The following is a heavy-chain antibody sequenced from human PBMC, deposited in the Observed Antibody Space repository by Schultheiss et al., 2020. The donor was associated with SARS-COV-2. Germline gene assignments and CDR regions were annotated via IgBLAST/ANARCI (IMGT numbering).Heavy chain of an antibody. CDR3: ARGYGDYGGYNWFDP. CDR2: IYGGGST. Sequence: GSLRLSCAASGFTVSSNYMSWVRQAPGKGLEWVSVIYGGGSTYYADSVKGRFTISRDNSKNTLYLQMNSLRAEDTAVYYCARGYGDYGGYNWFDPWGQGTLVTVSS. J-gene: IGHJ5*02. D-gene: IGHD4-17*01. CDR1: GFTVSSNY. V-gene: IGHV3-66*01.